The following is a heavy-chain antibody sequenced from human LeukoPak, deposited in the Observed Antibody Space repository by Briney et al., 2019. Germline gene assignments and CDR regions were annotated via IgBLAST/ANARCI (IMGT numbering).Heavy chain of an antibody. CDR2: IDPNSGGT. V-gene: IGHV1-2*02. CDR3: ARVPGPYTTSRFDY. Sequence: ASVRVSCKTSGYTFTDYYLHWVRQTPGQGLEWMGRIDPNSGGTNYAQKFQVRVTVTRDTSISTVYMELSGLRSDDTAVYYCARVPGPYTTSRFDYWGQGTLVTVSS. J-gene: IGHJ4*02. D-gene: IGHD6-13*01. CDR1: GYTFTDYY.